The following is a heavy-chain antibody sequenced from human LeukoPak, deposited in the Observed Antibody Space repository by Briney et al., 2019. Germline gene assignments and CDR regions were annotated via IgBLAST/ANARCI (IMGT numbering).Heavy chain of an antibody. Sequence: TGGSLRLSCAASGFTFSSYAMHWVRQAPGKGLEYVSAISSNGGSTYYANSVKGRFTISRDNSKNALYLQMGSLRAEDMAVYYCARDSIPDYDSSGYYYYFDYWGQGTLVTVSS. CDR1: GFTFSSYA. D-gene: IGHD3-22*01. J-gene: IGHJ4*02. V-gene: IGHV3-64*01. CDR3: ARDSIPDYDSSGYYYYFDY. CDR2: ISSNGGST.